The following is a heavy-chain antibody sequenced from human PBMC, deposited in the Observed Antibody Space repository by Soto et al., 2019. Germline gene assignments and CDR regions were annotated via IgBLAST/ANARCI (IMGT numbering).Heavy chain of an antibody. J-gene: IGHJ5*02. D-gene: IGHD2-15*01. CDR2: IKQEGSEK. CDR1: GFTFSSYW. V-gene: IGHV3-7*01. CDR3: ARGGYCSGGSCYWFDP. Sequence: GGSLRLSCAASGFTFSSYWMSWVRQAPGKGLEWVANIKQEGSEKYYVDSVKGQFNNSKNNAKNSLYLQMNSLRAEDTAVYYCARGGYCSGGSCYWFDPWGQGT.